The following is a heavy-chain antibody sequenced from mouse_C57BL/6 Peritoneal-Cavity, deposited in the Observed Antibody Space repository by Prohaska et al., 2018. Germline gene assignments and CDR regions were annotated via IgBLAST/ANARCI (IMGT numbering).Heavy chain of an antibody. J-gene: IGHJ4*01. CDR1: GFTFSDAW. Sequence: EVKLEESGGGSVQPGGSMKLSCAASGFTFSDAWMDWVRQSPEKGLEWVAEIINKANNHATYYAESVKGRFTISRDDAKSSVYLQMNSLSAEDTGIYYCTLPVYTMDDLGRGTSVTVSS. V-gene: IGHV6-6*01. CDR2: IINKANNHAT. CDR3: TLPVYTMDD.